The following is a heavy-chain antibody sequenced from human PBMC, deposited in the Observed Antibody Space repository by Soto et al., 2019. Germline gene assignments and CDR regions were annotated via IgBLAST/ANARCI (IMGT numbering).Heavy chain of an antibody. D-gene: IGHD5-12*01. CDR2: IYYSGST. J-gene: IGHJ4*02. CDR1: GGSVSSGSYY. Sequence: PSETLSLTCTVSGGSVSSGSYYWSWIRQPPGKGLEWIGYIYYSGSTNYNPSLKSRVTISVDTSKNQFSLKLSSVTAADTAVYYCVRWLRNFDYWGQGTLVTVSS. V-gene: IGHV4-61*01. CDR3: VRWLRNFDY.